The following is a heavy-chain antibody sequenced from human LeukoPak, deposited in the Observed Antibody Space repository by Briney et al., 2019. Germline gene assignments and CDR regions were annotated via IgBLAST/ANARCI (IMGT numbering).Heavy chain of an antibody. D-gene: IGHD3-16*01. V-gene: IGHV3-53*01. J-gene: IGHJ4*02. CDR2: LYGGGST. CDR3: ARSPSGEPTN. Sequence: GGSLRLSCAASGFTVSSNYMSWVRQAPGKGLEWVSVLYGGGSTYYADSVKGRFTISRDNSKNTLYLQMNSLRAEDTAVYYCARSPSGEPTNWGQGTLDTVSS. CDR1: GFTVSSNY.